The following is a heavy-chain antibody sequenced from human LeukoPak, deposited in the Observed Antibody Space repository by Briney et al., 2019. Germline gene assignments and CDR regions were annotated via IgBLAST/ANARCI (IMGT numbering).Heavy chain of an antibody. V-gene: IGHV4-34*01. CDR1: RGSFTVYY. Sequence: PSETLSLTCALHRGSFTVYYWSCIPHPPRKGREWIGEINHSVNTNYNTSLKSRVTISVHTSKNKFSLKLSSVTAADTAVYYCARGRSSGWSVWGQGTLVTVSS. CDR2: INHSVNT. CDR3: ARGRSSGWSV. D-gene: IGHD6-19*01. J-gene: IGHJ4*02.